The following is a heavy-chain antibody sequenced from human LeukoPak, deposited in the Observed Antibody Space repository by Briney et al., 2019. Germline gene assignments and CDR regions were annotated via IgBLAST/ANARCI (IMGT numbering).Heavy chain of an antibody. Sequence: SQTLSLTCTVSGGSTSSGDYYWSWIRQPPGKGLEWIGYIYYSGSTYYNPSLKSRVTISVDTSKNQFSLKLSSVTAADTAVYYCARGRDYYDSSGYQGEFDYWGQGTLVTVSS. J-gene: IGHJ4*02. CDR3: ARGRDYYDSSGYQGEFDY. CDR1: GGSTSSGDYY. CDR2: IYYSGST. V-gene: IGHV4-30-4*01. D-gene: IGHD3-22*01.